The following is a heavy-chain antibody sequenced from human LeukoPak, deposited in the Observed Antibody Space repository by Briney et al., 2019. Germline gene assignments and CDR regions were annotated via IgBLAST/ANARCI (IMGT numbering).Heavy chain of an antibody. CDR1: GFTFRGYA. D-gene: IGHD3-22*01. CDR3: AKWSPTHYSDSRGPPGDC. V-gene: IGHV3-23*01. CDR2: IGASGGST. J-gene: IGHJ4*02. Sequence: PGGSLRLSCGASGFTFRGYAMSWVRQAPGKGLEWVSAIGASGGSTYYADSVKGRFAISRDNSRDALYLQMNSLRAEDTAVYYCAKWSPTHYSDSRGPPGDCWGQGTLVTVSS.